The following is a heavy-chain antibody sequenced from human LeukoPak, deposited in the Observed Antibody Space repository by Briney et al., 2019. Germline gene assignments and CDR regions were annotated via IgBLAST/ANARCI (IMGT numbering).Heavy chain of an antibody. V-gene: IGHV4-31*03. CDR2: IYYTGST. CDR3: AKGYSSGWGSGADGFDI. Sequence: PSQTLSLTCTVSGGSISSAAHYWSWIRQDPGQGLEWIGNIYYTGSTHYSPSLETRLAISVDTSKNQFFLRLSSVTAADTAVYYCAKGYSSGWGSGADGFDIWGQGTMVTVSS. D-gene: IGHD6-19*01. J-gene: IGHJ3*02. CDR1: GGSISSAAHY.